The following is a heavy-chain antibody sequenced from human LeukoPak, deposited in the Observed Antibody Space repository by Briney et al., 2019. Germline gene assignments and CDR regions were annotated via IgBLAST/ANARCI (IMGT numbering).Heavy chain of an antibody. CDR3: ARVGVGMYHFDH. J-gene: IGHJ4*02. V-gene: IGHV3-23*01. CDR1: GFTFSSYA. D-gene: IGHD2-2*01. CDR2: ISGSGGST. Sequence: GGSLRLSCAASGFTFSSYAMSWVRQAPGKGLEWVSAISGSGGSTYYADSVKGRFTISRDNSKNTLYLQMNSLRAEDTAVYYCARVGVGMYHFDHWGQGTLVTVSS.